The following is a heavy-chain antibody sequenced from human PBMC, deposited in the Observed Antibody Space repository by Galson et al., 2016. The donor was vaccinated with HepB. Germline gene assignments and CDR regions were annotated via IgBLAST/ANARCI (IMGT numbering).Heavy chain of an antibody. CDR3: AKHVSGYYVSAHFDY. J-gene: IGHJ4*02. D-gene: IGHD3-22*01. CDR2: ISGRAGST. V-gene: IGHV3-23*01. Sequence: SLRLSCAASEFTFSSYAMSWVRQAPGKGLEWVSAISGRAGSTNYADSVKGRFTISRDNSKNTLYLQMNSLRAEDTAVYYCAKHVSGYYVSAHFDYWGQGTLV. CDR1: EFTFSSYA.